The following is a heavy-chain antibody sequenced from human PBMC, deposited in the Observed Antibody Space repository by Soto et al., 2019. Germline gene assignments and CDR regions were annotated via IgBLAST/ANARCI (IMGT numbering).Heavy chain of an antibody. J-gene: IGHJ6*02. CDR2: INAGNGNT. CDR1: GYTFTSYA. Sequence: QVQLVQSGAEVKKPGASVKVSCKASGYTFTSYAMHWVRQAPGQRLEWMGWINAGNGNTKYSQKFQGRVTITRDTSASTAYMELSSLRSEDTAVYYCARASGYNWNLGYYYPMDVWGQGTTVTVSS. V-gene: IGHV1-3*01. CDR3: ARASGYNWNLGYYYPMDV. D-gene: IGHD1-7*01.